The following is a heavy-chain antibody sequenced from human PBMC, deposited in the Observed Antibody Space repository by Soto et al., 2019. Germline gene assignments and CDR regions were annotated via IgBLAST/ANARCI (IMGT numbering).Heavy chain of an antibody. V-gene: IGHV4-39*01. J-gene: IGHJ6*02. Sequence: SETLSLSCTLSGGAITSGGYFGDCILQPRGRGLEWIGTVHSTGVTYYSPSLRSRFTISVDTSKNLFSLKMTSASATDTAVYFCAKREDSSRFGGLDIWGQGTAVTVSS. CDR3: AKREDSSRFGGLDI. CDR1: GGAITSGGYF. D-gene: IGHD3-3*01. CDR2: VHSTGVT.